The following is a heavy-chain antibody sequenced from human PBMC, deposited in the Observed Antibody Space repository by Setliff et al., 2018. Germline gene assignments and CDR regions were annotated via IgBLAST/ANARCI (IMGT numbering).Heavy chain of an antibody. Sequence: ASVKVSCKASGFTFTSYAMHWVRQAPGQRLEWMGWINAGNGNTKYSQKFQGRVAITRDTSASTAYMELSSLTSEDTAVYYCARGVSGSYQRPNFDTGAREPWSPSPQ. J-gene: IGHJ4*02. D-gene: IGHD3-10*01. V-gene: IGHV1-3*01. CDR3: ARGVSGSYQRPNFDT. CDR1: GFTFTSYA. CDR2: INAGNGNT.